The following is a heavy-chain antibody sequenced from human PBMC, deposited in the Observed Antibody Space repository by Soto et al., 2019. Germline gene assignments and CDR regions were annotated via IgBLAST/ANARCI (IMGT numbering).Heavy chain of an antibody. J-gene: IGHJ4*02. CDR1: GGSISSSNW. CDR2: IYHSGST. D-gene: IGHD1-26*01. Sequence: QVQLQESGPGLVKPSGTLSLTCAVSGGSISSSNWWSWVRQPPGKGLEWIGEIYHSGSTSYNPSLKSRVSISVDKSKNQFSLNLSSVTAADTAVYYWARYYPGNRPFDYWGQGTLVTVSS. CDR3: ARYYPGNRPFDY. V-gene: IGHV4-4*02.